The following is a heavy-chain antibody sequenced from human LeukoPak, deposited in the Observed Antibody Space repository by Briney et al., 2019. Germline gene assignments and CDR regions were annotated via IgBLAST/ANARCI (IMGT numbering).Heavy chain of an antibody. Sequence: GGTLRLSCAAFGFTFRSYGMTWVRQAPGKGLEWVSAISGSGDSTYYADSVKGRFTISRDNSKNTLYLQMNSLRDEDTAVYYCAREVTSLEKFGHDYWGQGTLVTVSS. CDR3: AREVTSLEKFGHDY. J-gene: IGHJ4*02. CDR2: ISGSGDST. CDR1: GFTFRSYG. V-gene: IGHV3-23*01. D-gene: IGHD3-3*01.